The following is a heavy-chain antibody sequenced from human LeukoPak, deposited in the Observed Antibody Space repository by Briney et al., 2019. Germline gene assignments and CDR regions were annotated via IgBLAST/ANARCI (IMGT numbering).Heavy chain of an antibody. V-gene: IGHV1-46*01. Sequence: ASVKVSCKASGYTFTSYYMHWVRQAPGQGLEWMGIINPSGGTTNYAQKFQGRVTMTRDTSTSTVYMEMSSLRSEDTAVHYCASLRSTGFDYWGQGTLVTVSS. D-gene: IGHD1-14*01. CDR1: GYTFTSYY. CDR3: ASLRSTGFDY. CDR2: INPSGGTT. J-gene: IGHJ4*02.